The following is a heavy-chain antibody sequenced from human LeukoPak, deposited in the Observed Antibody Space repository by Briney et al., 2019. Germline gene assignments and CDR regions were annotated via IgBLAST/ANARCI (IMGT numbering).Heavy chain of an antibody. CDR1: GGPISSY. J-gene: IGHJ4*02. Sequence: PSETLSLTCTVPGGPISSYWSWIRQSPGTGLEWIGYIYFSGTTNYNPSLKSRLTITIDTSRNQFSLKLSSVTAADTAIYYCVSGGSYLTKWGQGTLVTVSS. CDR3: VSGGSYLTK. CDR2: IYFSGTT. D-gene: IGHD3-10*01. V-gene: IGHV4-59*01.